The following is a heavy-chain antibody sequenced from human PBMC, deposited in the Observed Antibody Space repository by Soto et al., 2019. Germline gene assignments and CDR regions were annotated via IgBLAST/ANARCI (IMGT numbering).Heavy chain of an antibody. J-gene: IGHJ4*02. D-gene: IGHD6-19*01. V-gene: IGHV3-53*01. CDR1: GFTVSSNY. Sequence: GSLRLSCAASGFTVSSNYMSWVRQAPGKGLEWVSVIYSGGSTYYADSVKGRFTISRDNAKSTLYLQLNSLRAEDTALYYCARGYSSGPDYWGQGTLVTVSS. CDR2: IYSGGST. CDR3: ARGYSSGPDY.